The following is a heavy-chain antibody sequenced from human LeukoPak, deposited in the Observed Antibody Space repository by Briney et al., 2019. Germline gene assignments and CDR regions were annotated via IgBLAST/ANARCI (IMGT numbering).Heavy chain of an antibody. V-gene: IGHV3-74*01. CDR3: ARDHRWSYDY. J-gene: IGHJ4*02. CDR1: GFTFSGHY. CDR2: IKGDGSDT. Sequence: GGSLRLSCAASGFTFSGHYMHWVRQAPGKGLVWVSHIKGDGSDTRYADSVESRFIISRDNAKNTLYLQMNSLRAEDTGVYFCARDHRWSYDYWGQGTLVTVSS. D-gene: IGHD1-26*01.